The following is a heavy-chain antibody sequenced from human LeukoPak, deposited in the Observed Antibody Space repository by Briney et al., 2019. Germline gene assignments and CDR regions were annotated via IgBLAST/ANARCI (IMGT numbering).Heavy chain of an antibody. J-gene: IGHJ4*02. CDR3: ARDTGYGSGSKDIDY. CDR2: INHSGST. V-gene: IGHV4-39*07. Sequence: SETLSLTCTVSGGSISSSSYYWGWIRQPPGKGLEWIGEINHSGSTNYNPSLKSRVTISVDTSKNQFSLKLSSVTAADTAVYYCARDTGYGSGSKDIDYWGQGTLVTVSS. CDR1: GGSISSSSYY. D-gene: IGHD3-10*01.